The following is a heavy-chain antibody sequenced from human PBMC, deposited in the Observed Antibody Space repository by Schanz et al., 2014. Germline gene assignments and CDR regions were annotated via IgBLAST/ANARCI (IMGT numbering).Heavy chain of an antibody. CDR3: ARDGEAAAGCDY. CDR1: GYTFNNHG. J-gene: IGHJ4*02. V-gene: IGHV1-24*01. D-gene: IGHD6-13*01. CDR2: FHHEDGDT. Sequence: QVQLVQSGGEVKKPGASATVSCKASGYTFNNHGISWVRQAPGQGLEWMGGFHHEDGDTVYAQKFQGRVIMTEDTSTDTAYVELSRLTSEDTAVYYCARDGEAAAGCDYWGQGTLVTVSS.